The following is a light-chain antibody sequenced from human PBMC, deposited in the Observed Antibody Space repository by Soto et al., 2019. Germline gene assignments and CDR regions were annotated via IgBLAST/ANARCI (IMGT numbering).Light chain of an antibody. CDR3: QQRSSWPRT. CDR1: QGVXKT. V-gene: IGKV3-11*01. Sequence: IVLTQSPSTLSLSPGDRATLSCMARQGVXKTLGWYQEKPGQAPRFRXVCAANMATGSPARFSGSGSGTDFPLTISSLEPEDFAVYFCQQRSSWPRTFGGGTKVDIK. J-gene: IGKJ4*02. CDR2: CAA.